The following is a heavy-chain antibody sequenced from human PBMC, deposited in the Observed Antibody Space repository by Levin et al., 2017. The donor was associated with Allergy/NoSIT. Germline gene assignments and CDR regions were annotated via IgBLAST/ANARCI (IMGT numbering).Heavy chain of an antibody. CDR1: GGSISSKNW. CDR3: ARGRGSGSYAVYYGLDV. J-gene: IGHJ6*02. CDR2: IYDSGST. Sequence: PSETLSLTCAVSGGSISSKNWWSWVRQPPGKGLEWIGEIYDSGSTNYNPSLKSRVTISVDKSKNHFSLRLSSVIAADTAVCYCARGRGSGSYAVYYGLDVWGQGTTVTVSS. D-gene: IGHD3-10*01. V-gene: IGHV4-4*02.